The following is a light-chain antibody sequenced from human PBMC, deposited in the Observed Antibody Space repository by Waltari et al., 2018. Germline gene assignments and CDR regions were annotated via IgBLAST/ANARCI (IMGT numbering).Light chain of an antibody. J-gene: IGLJ2*01. CDR3: HSRDTSGNHVV. Sequence: SSELTQDPAVSVALGQTVRITCQGDSLRTYYASWYQQTPGQAPVFVVDGKNNRPSGIPDRFSGSSSGNTASLTITGAQAEDEADYYCHSRDTSGNHVVFGGGTKLTVL. CDR2: GKN. CDR1: SLRTYY. V-gene: IGLV3-19*01.